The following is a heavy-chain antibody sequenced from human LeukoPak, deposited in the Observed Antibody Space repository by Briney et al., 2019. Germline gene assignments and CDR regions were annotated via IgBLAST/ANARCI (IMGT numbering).Heavy chain of an antibody. V-gene: IGHV3-48*03. CDR2: ISSSGSTI. CDR1: GFTFSSYE. J-gene: IGHJ4*02. D-gene: IGHD3-22*01. CDR3: AREDTYYYDSSGYAVY. Sequence: GGSLRLSCAASGFTFSSYEMNWVRQAPGKGLGWDSYISSSGSTIYYADSVKGRFTISRDNAKNSLYLQMNSLRAEDTAVYYCAREDTYYYDSSGYAVYWGQGTLVTVSS.